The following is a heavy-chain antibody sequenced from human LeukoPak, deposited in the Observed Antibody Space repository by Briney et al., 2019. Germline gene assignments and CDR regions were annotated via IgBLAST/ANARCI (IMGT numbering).Heavy chain of an antibody. D-gene: IGHD5-18*01. Sequence: SETLSLTCAVYRGSFSGYYWSWIRQPPGKGLEWIGEINHSGSTNYNPSLKSRVTISVDTSKNQFSLKLSSVTAADTAVYYCARHRYSYGLDWFDPWGQGTLVTVSS. V-gene: IGHV4-34*01. CDR1: RGSFSGYY. CDR3: ARHRYSYGLDWFDP. J-gene: IGHJ5*02. CDR2: INHSGST.